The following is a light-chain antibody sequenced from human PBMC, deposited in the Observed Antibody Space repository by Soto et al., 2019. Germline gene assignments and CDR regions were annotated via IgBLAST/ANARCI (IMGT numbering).Light chain of an antibody. CDR2: DVS. CDR1: SSDVGGYNY. CDR3: SSYTSSSTGPF. J-gene: IGLJ1*01. Sequence: QSALTQPASVSGSPGQSITISCTGTSSDVGGYNYVSWYQQHPGKAPKLMIYDVSNRPSGVSNRFSGSKSGNTASLTISGLQAEDEADYYCSSYTSSSTGPFFGTGTKLTVL. V-gene: IGLV2-14*01.